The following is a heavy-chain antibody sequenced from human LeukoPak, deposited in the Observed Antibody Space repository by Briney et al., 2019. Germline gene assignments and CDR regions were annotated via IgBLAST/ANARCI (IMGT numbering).Heavy chain of an antibody. V-gene: IGHV3-30*04. CDR2: ISFDGVNT. J-gene: IGHJ5*02. D-gene: IGHD6-6*01. CDR1: GFTFSTYA. CDR3: ARAEEYLVVENWFDP. Sequence: GGSLRLSCAASGFTFSTYAIHWVRQAPGKGLEWVAVISFDGVNTFYADSVKGRFTISRDNSNNTVYLQMNNLRPEDTAVYYCARAEEYLVVENWFDPWGQGTLVTVSS.